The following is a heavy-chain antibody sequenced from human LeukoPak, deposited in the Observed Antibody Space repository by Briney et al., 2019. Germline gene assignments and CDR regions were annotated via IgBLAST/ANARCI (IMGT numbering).Heavy chain of an antibody. Sequence: GGSLRLSCAASGFTFSNYCMNWVRQAPGKGLEWVSAIDSTGAYTWYADSVKGRFAISKDSSKTILYLQMNSLRAEDAAVYYCAKTVTTGSGYWGQGTLVTVSS. D-gene: IGHD4-17*01. CDR1: GFTFSNYC. CDR3: AKTVTTGSGY. V-gene: IGHV3-23*01. CDR2: IDSTGAYT. J-gene: IGHJ4*02.